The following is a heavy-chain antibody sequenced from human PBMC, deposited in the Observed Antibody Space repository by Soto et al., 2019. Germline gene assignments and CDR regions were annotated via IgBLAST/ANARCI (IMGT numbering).Heavy chain of an antibody. CDR3: ARDQGYCTGGVCYSYYFDY. CDR1: GFTFSSYG. J-gene: IGHJ4*02. CDR2: IWYDGSNE. V-gene: IGHV3-33*01. Sequence: PGGSLRLSCAASGFTFSSYGMHWVRQAPGKGLEWVAVIWYDGSNEYYADSVKGRFTISRDNSKKTLYLQMNSPRAEDTAVYYCARDQGYCTGGVCYSYYFDYWGQGTLVTVSS. D-gene: IGHD2-8*02.